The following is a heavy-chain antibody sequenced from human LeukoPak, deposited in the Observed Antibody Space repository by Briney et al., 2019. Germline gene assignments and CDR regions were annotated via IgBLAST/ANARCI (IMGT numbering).Heavy chain of an antibody. CDR2: IYTSGST. CDR1: GGSISSGSYY. CDR3: ARDQYYDSSGL. D-gene: IGHD3-22*01. J-gene: IGHJ4*02. Sequence: SETLSLTCTVSGGSISSGSYYWSWIRQPAGKGLEWIGRIYTSGSTNYSPSLKSRVTISVDTSKNQFSLKLSSVTAADTAVYYCARDQYYDSSGLWGQGTLVTVSS. V-gene: IGHV4-61*02.